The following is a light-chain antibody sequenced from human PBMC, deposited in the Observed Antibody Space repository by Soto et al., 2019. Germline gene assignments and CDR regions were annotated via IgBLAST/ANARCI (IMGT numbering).Light chain of an antibody. CDR2: DAS. CDR3: QQRSNWPSYT. V-gene: IGKV3-11*01. Sequence: EIVLTQSPATLSLSPGERATLSCRASQSVSSYLAWYQQKPGQAPRLLIYDASNRATGIPARFSGSGSGTDFTLTISSLEPEDFAVYYCQQRSNWPSYTFGQGTKVDNK. J-gene: IGKJ2*01. CDR1: QSVSSY.